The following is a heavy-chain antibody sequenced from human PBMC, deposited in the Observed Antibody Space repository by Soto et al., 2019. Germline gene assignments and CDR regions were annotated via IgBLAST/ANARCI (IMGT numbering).Heavy chain of an antibody. CDR1: GGTFSRYA. CDR3: VRENQELVRGAFDN. J-gene: IGHJ4*02. CDR2: IVPIFGAA. D-gene: IGHD3-10*01. Sequence: QVRLVQSGAEVKRPGSSVKVSCTASGGTFSRYAISWVRQAPGQRPEWMGRIVPIFGAANYAQQFQDRVTLTADESTSTVYMGLSSLTSEDSAVYYCVRENQELVRGAFDNWGQGTLVTVSS. V-gene: IGHV1-69*01.